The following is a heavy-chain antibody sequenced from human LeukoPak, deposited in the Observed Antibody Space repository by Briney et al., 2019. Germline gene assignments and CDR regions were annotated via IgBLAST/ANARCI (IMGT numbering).Heavy chain of an antibody. CDR1: GYTFTSYA. Sequence: GASVKVSCKASGYTFTSYAMNWGRQAPGQGLEGMGWIHTNTGNPTYAQGFTGRFVFSLDTSVSTAYLQISSLKGEDTAVYYCARDSCSGGSCYFFYYYYMDVWGKGTTVTVSS. CDR3: ARDSCSGGSCYFFYYYYMDV. V-gene: IGHV7-4-1*02. J-gene: IGHJ6*03. CDR2: IHTNTGNP. D-gene: IGHD2-15*01.